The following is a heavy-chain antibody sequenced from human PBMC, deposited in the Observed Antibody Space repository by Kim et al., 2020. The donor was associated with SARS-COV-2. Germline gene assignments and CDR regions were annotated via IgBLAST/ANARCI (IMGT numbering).Heavy chain of an antibody. CDR3: ARLMRFGELYSYGMDV. J-gene: IGHJ6*02. V-gene: IGHV5-10-1*01. CDR1: GYSFTSYW. CDR2: IDPSDSYT. Sequence: GESLKISCKGSGYSFTSYWISWVRQMPGKGLEWMGRIDPSDSYTNYSPSFQGHVTISADKSISTAYLQWSSLKASDTAMYYCARLMRFGELYSYGMDVWGQGTTVTVSS. D-gene: IGHD3-10*01.